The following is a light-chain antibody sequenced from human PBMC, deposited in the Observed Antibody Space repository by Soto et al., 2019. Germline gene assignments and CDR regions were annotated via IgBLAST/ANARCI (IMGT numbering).Light chain of an antibody. CDR3: SSYTTSNTLV. CDR1: SSDVGAYNF. V-gene: IGLV2-14*03. Sequence: QSVLTQPASVSGSPGQSITIPCTGTSSDVGAYNFVSWYQQHPGKAPKLMIYDVTNRPSGVSSRFSGSKSGNTASLAISGLQAEDEADYYCSSYTTSNTLVFGGGTKLTVL. CDR2: DVT. J-gene: IGLJ2*01.